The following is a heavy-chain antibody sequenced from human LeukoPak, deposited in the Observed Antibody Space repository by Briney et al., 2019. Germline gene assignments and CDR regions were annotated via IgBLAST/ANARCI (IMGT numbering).Heavy chain of an antibody. Sequence: TGGSLRLSCAASGFPFSTYSMNWVRQAPGKGLEWVSSISTSSSYIYYADSVKGRFTISRDNAKNSLFLQLNSLRAEDTAVYYCARDNDYGGTRDYFDYWGQGTLVTVSS. CDR3: ARDNDYGGTRDYFDY. J-gene: IGHJ4*02. CDR1: GFPFSTYS. V-gene: IGHV3-21*01. D-gene: IGHD4-23*01. CDR2: ISTSSSYI.